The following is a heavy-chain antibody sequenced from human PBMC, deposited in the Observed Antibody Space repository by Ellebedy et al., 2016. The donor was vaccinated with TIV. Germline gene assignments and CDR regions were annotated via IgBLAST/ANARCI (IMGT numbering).Heavy chain of an antibody. CDR3: ARDDPIATAGLYGMDA. J-gene: IGHJ6*02. V-gene: IGHV1-46*01. CDR2: INPSGGST. D-gene: IGHD6-13*01. Sequence: AASVKVSCKASGYTFTMHWVRQVPGQGLEWMGIINPSGGSTNYAQKFQGRVTMTRDTSTSTVYMELSSLRSEDTAVYYCARDDPIATAGLYGMDAWGQGTTVTVSS. CDR1: GYTFT.